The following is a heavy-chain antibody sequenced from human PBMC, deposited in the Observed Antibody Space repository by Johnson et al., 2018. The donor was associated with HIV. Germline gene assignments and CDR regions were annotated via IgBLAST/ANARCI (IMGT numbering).Heavy chain of an antibody. J-gene: IGHJ3*02. V-gene: IGHV3-11*06. Sequence: QMLLVESGGGLVKPGGSLRLSCAASGFTFSDYYMSWIRQAPGKGLEWVARIYSDGSDSAYADSVKGRFTISRDNAKNSLYLQMNSLRAEDTAVYYCARLGIAAARGAFDIWGQGTMVTVSS. CDR1: GFTFSDYY. CDR2: IYSDGSDS. CDR3: ARLGIAAARGAFDI. D-gene: IGHD6-13*01.